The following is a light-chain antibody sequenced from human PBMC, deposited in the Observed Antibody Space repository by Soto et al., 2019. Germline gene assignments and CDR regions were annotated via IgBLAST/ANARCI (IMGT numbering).Light chain of an antibody. J-gene: IGLJ3*02. V-gene: IGLV4-69*01. CDR1: RGHSSYA. Sequence: QPVLTQSPSASASLGASVKLTCTLSRGHSSYAIAWHQQQPEKGPRYLMKLNSDGSHSKGDGIPDRFSGSSSGAERYLTNSSLRSEDEADYYCQTWGSGIHWVFGGGTKVTVL. CDR3: QTWGSGIHWV. CDR2: LNSDGSH.